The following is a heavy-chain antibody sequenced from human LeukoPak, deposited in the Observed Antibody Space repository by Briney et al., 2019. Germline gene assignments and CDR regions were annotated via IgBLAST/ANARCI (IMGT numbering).Heavy chain of an antibody. V-gene: IGHV4-59*01. CDR2: IYHSGST. D-gene: IGHD6-19*01. J-gene: IGHJ4*02. CDR1: GVSITSYF. Sequence: TSETLSLTCTVSGVSITSYFWSWIRQPPGRGLEWIGYIYHSGSTNSNPSLKSRVSISLDTSKNQFSLKLSSVTAADTAVYNCARGRVPGAWGQGTLVTVSS. CDR3: ARGRVPGA.